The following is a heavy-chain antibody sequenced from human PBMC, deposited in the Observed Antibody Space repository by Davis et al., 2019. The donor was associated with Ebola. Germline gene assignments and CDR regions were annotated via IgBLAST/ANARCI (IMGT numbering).Heavy chain of an antibody. J-gene: IGHJ4*02. V-gene: IGHV4-59*08. CDR1: GGSISSYY. D-gene: IGHD3-10*01. CDR3: VVRGVGGLFDY. CDR2: IYYSGST. Sequence: MPSETLSLTCTVSGGSISSYYWSWIRQPPGKGLEWIEYIYYSGSTNYNPSLKTRVTISVDTSKNQFSLKLSSVTAADTAVYYCVVRGVGGLFDYWGQGTLVTVSS.